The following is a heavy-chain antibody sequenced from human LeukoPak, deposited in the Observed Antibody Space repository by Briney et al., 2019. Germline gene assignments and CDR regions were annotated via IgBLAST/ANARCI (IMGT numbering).Heavy chain of an antibody. CDR3: ARGKRGFIYGSDF. Sequence: PGGSLRLSCAASGFTFSDYYMSWIRQAPGRGLEWVSYISSSSSYTDYADSVKGRFTISRDNAKNSLFLQMNSLRAEDTALYYCARGKRGFIYGSDFWGQGTLVTVSS. CDR2: ISSSSSYT. J-gene: IGHJ4*02. V-gene: IGHV3-11*06. CDR1: GFTFSDYY. D-gene: IGHD5-18*01.